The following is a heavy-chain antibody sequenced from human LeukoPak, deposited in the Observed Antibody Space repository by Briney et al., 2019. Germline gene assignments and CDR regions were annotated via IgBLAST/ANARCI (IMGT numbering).Heavy chain of an antibody. J-gene: IGHJ6*02. CDR1: GGSVSSGNYY. CDR3: ARVAYVMDV. V-gene: IGHV4-61*01. D-gene: IGHD2-8*01. Sequence: SETLSLTCTVSGGSVSSGNYYWSWIRQPPGTGLEWIGYIYYSGSTNYNPSLKSRVTISVDTSKNQFSLKLSSVTAADTAVYYCARVAYVMDVWGQGTTVVVSS. CDR2: IYYSGST.